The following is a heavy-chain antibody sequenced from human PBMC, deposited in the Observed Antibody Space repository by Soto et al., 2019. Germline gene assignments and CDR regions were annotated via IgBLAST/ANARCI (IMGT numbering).Heavy chain of an antibody. CDR1: GFTFSSYG. Sequence: GGSLRLSCAASGFTFSSYGMHWVRQAPGKGLEWVAVISYDGSNKYYADSVKSRFTISRDNSKNTLYLQMNSLRAEDTAVYYCAKDLSNWNYDYWGQGTLVTVSS. CDR3: AKDLSNWNYDY. V-gene: IGHV3-30*18. J-gene: IGHJ4*02. CDR2: ISYDGSNK. D-gene: IGHD1-7*01.